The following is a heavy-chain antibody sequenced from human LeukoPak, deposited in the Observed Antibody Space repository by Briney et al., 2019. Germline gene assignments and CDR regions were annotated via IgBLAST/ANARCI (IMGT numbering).Heavy chain of an antibody. Sequence: GGSLRLSCAASGFSFSSYAMSWVRQAPGKGLEWVSAISGSGDSTFYADSVKGRFTISRDNSRDTLYLQMNSLRAEDTAVYYCAKDQFHSAGWYFDLWGRGTLVTVSS. V-gene: IGHV3-23*01. CDR1: GFSFSSYA. D-gene: IGHD5-24*01. CDR2: ISGSGDST. CDR3: AKDQFHSAGWYFDL. J-gene: IGHJ2*01.